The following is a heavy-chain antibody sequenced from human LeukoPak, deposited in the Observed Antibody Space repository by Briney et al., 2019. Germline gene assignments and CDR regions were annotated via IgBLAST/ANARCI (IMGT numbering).Heavy chain of an antibody. CDR2: INPSGGST. CDR3: ARDGTYYYGSGSYYNVGRTANWFDP. D-gene: IGHD3-10*01. J-gene: IGHJ5*02. Sequence: ASVKVSCKASGYTFTSYYMHWVRQAPGQGLEWMGIINPSGGSTSYAQKFQGRVTMTRDTSTSTVYMELSSLRSEDTAVYYCARDGTYYYGSGSYYNVGRTANWFDPWGQGTLVTASS. V-gene: IGHV1-46*01. CDR1: GYTFTSYY.